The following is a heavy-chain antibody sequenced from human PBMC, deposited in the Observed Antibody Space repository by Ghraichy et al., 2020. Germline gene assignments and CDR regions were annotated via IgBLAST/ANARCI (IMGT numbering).Heavy chain of an antibody. Sequence: GYIYHTGSPNYNPSLRSRVTISVDTSKHQFSLKLRSVTAADTAVYFCARDVRMSGGSDFWGQVT. D-gene: IGHD2-15*01. V-gene: IGHV4-59*01. J-gene: IGHJ3*01. CDR3: ARDVRMSGGSDF. CDR2: IYHTGSP.